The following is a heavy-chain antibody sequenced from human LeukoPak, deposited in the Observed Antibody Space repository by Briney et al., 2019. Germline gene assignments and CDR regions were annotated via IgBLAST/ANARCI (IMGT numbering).Heavy chain of an antibody. J-gene: IGHJ4*02. Sequence: GGSLRLSCAASGLPFSSYSMTWVRQAPGKGLEWVANIKPDGTTKFYVDSVKGRFTISRDNALNSLYLQINSLRAEDTAIYYCARSIPYGTTWYGRSDYWGQGTLVTVSS. CDR3: ARSIPYGTTWYGRSDY. D-gene: IGHD6-13*01. CDR1: GLPFSSYS. V-gene: IGHV3-7*03. CDR2: IKPDGTTK.